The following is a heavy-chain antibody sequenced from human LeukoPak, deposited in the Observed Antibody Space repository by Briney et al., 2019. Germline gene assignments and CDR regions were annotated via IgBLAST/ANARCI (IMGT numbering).Heavy chain of an antibody. CDR1: GFTFSSYA. J-gene: IGHJ4*02. CDR3: ATPPQYYRDYLFEF. CDR2: ISYDGSKK. D-gene: IGHD4-17*01. Sequence: GRSLRLSCAASGFTFSSYAMHWVRQAPGKGLEWVAVISYDGSKKYYADSVKGRFTISRDNSKNTLYLQMNSLRTEDTAVYYCATPPQYYRDYLFEFWGQGTLV. V-gene: IGHV3-30*04.